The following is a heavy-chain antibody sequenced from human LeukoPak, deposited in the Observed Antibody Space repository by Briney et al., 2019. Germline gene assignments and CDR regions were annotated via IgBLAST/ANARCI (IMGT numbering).Heavy chain of an antibody. J-gene: IGHJ1*01. CDR1: GGTFSSYA. CDR3: ARSYYDSSGYFQH. CDR2: IIPIFGTA. V-gene: IGHV1-69*05. Sequence: SVKVSCKASGGTFSSYAISWVRQAPGQGLEWMGRIIPIFGTANHAQKFQGRVTITTDESTSTAYMELSSLRSEDTAVYYCARSYYDSSGYFQHWGQGTLVTVSS. D-gene: IGHD3-22*01.